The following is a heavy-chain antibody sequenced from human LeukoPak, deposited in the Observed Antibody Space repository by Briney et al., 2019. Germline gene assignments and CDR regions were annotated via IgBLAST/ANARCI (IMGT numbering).Heavy chain of an antibody. J-gene: IGHJ3*02. CDR3: VRDEAAKSAFDI. CDR1: GFTFSSYG. Sequence: GGSLRLSCAASGFTFSSYGMHWVRQAPGKGLEWVAVISYDGSNKYYADSVKGRFTISRDNSKNTLYLQMNSLRAEDTAVYYCVRDEAAKSAFDIWGQGTMVTVSS. CDR2: ISYDGSNK. V-gene: IGHV3-30*03.